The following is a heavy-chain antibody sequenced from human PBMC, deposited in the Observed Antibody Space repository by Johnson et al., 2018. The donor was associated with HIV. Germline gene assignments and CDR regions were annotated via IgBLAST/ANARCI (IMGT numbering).Heavy chain of an antibody. J-gene: IGHJ3*02. V-gene: IGHV3-23*04. CDR2: ISGGEDDT. Sequence: VQLVESGGGVVQPGRSLRLSCAASGFTFSSYGMHWVRQAPAKGLEWVSFISGGEDDTYYADSVKGRFTISRDNSKNTFYLQMNSLRVEDTAIYYCANSLLFDAFNIWGQGTMVTVSS. CDR1: GFTFSSYG. CDR3: ANSLLFDAFNI.